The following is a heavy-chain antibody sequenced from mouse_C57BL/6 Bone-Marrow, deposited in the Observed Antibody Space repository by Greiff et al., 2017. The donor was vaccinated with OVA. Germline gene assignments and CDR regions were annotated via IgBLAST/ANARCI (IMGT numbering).Heavy chain of an antibody. CDR2: IRLKSDNYAT. V-gene: IGHV6-3*01. J-gene: IGHJ1*03. CDR3: PYLDYYGGSDWYFDV. D-gene: IGHD1-1*01. Sequence: EVKVEESGGGLVQPGGSMKLSCVASGFTFSNYWMNWVRQSPVKGLEWVAQIRLKSDNYATHYAESVKERFTIPRDDSKSSVYLQMNNLRAEASGNYYCPYLDYYGGSDWYFDVWGTGTTVTVSS. CDR1: GFTFSNYW.